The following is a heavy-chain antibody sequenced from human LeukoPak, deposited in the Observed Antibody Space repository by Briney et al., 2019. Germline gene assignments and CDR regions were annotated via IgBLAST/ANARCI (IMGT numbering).Heavy chain of an antibody. CDR3: TTYTSGSSYY. Sequence: GGSLRLSCAASGFTFSNAWMSWVRQAPGKGLEWVGRIKSQTDGGTTEYASAVKGRFTISRDDSKSTLFLQMNSLKTEDTAIYYCTTYTSGSSYYWGQGTLVTVSS. D-gene: IGHD1-26*01. J-gene: IGHJ4*02. V-gene: IGHV3-15*01. CDR1: GFTFSNAW. CDR2: IKSQTDGGTT.